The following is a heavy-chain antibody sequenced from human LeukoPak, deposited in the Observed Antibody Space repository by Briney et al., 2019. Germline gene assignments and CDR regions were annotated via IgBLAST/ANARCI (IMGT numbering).Heavy chain of an antibody. V-gene: IGHV4-34*01. D-gene: IGHD3/OR15-3a*01. J-gene: IGHJ6*03. Sequence: SETLSLTCAVYGGSFSGYYWSWIRQPPGKGLGWIGEINHSGSTNYNPSLKSRVTISVDTSKNQFSLKLSSVTAADTAVYYCARIMVSYMDVWGKGTTVTVSS. CDR1: GGSFSGYY. CDR3: ARIMVSYMDV. CDR2: INHSGST.